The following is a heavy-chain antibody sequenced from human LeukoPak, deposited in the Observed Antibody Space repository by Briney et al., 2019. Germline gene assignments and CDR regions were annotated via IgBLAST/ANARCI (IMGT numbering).Heavy chain of an antibody. CDR1: GFTFSSFV. J-gene: IGHJ4*02. CDR2: ISGSGVYK. V-gene: IGHV3-23*01. Sequence: GGSLRLSCAASGFTFSSFVVSWVRQAPGKGLEWVSSISGSGVYKYYTDSVKGRFTISRDNSKNTLYLQMNSLRAEDTAVYYCAKVSCTGGTCSSFDYWGQGTLATVSS. CDR3: AKVSCTGGTCSSFDY. D-gene: IGHD2-8*02.